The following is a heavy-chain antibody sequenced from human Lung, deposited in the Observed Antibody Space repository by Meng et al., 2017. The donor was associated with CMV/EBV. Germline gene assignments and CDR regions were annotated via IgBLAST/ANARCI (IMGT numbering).Heavy chain of an antibody. Sequence: SXXVSXKASGGAFSNYVIGWVRQAPGQGLEWLGGIIPSFDTTKYAQKFQGRVSINTDESTMTAYLELASLTYADAAVYYCAGEGLLPHAFDVWGQGTVVTVSS. CDR3: AGEGLLPHAFDV. V-gene: IGHV1-69*05. CDR2: IIPSFDTT. CDR1: GGAFSNYV. J-gene: IGHJ3*01.